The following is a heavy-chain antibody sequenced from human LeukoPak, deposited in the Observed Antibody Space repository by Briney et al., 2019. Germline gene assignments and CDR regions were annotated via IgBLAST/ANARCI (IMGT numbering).Heavy chain of an antibody. D-gene: IGHD6-19*01. J-gene: IGHJ4*02. CDR1: GFSFSSYW. CDR2: IKQDGSNQ. V-gene: IGHV3-7*01. CDR3: ARFSRSIPVVF. Sequence: GGSLRLSCAASGFSFSSYWMSWVRQAPGKGLEWVANIKQDGSNQQYVGSVKGRFTISRDNAKNSLYLQMTSLRAEDTAVYYCARFSRSIPVVFWGQGTLVTVSP.